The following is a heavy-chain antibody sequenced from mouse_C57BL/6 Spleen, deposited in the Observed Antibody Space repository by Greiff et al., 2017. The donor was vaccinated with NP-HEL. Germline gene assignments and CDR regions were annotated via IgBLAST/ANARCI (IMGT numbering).Heavy chain of an antibody. Sequence: VQLQQPGAELVKPGASVKLSCKASGYTFTSYWMHWVKQRPGRGLEWIGRIAPNSGGTKYTEKFKSKATLTVDKPSSTAYMQLSSLTSEDSAVYYCARDYYGSSLGFAYWGQGTLVTVSA. D-gene: IGHD1-1*01. V-gene: IGHV1-72*01. CDR3: ARDYYGSSLGFAY. CDR2: IAPNSGGT. CDR1: GYTFTSYW. J-gene: IGHJ3*01.